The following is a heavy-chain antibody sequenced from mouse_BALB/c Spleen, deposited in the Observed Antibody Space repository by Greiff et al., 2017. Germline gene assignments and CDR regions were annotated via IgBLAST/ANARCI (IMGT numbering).Heavy chain of an antibody. CDR3: ASDYGNYWYFDV. J-gene: IGHJ1*01. V-gene: IGHV14-3*02. D-gene: IGHD2-1*01. Sequence: EVQLQQSGAELVKPGASVKLSCTASGFNIKDTYMHWVKQRPEQGLEWIGRIDPANGNTKYDPKFQGKATITADTSSNTAYLQLSSLTSEDTAVYYCASDYGNYWYFDVWGAGTTVTVSS. CDR1: GFNIKDTY. CDR2: IDPANGNT.